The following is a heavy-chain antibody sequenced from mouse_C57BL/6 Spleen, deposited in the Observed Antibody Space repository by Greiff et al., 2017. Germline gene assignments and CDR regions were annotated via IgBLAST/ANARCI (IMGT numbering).Heavy chain of an antibody. Sequence: QVQLQQPGAELVKPGASVKMSCKASGYTFTSYWITWVKQRPGQGLEWIGDIYPGSGSTNYNEKFKSKATLTVDTSSSTAYMQLSNLTSEDSAVYYCARGEDYDGYYAMDYWGQGTSVTVSS. CDR1: GYTFTSYW. CDR3: ARGEDYDGYYAMDY. D-gene: IGHD2-3*01. V-gene: IGHV1-55*01. CDR2: IYPGSGST. J-gene: IGHJ4*01.